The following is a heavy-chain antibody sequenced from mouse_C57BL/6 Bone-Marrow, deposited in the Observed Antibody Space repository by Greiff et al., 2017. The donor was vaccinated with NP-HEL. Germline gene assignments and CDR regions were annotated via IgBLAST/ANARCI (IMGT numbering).Heavy chain of an antibody. D-gene: IGHD4-1*01. J-gene: IGHJ2*01. V-gene: IGHV5-9-1*02. Sequence: EVKLVESGEGLVKPGGSLKLSCAASGFTFSSYAMSWVRQTPEKWLEWVAYISSGGDYIYYADTVQGRFTISRDNARNTLYLQMSSLKSEDTAMYYCTRGPWDFDYWGQGTTLTVSS. CDR3: TRGPWDFDY. CDR1: GFTFSSYA. CDR2: ISSGGDYI.